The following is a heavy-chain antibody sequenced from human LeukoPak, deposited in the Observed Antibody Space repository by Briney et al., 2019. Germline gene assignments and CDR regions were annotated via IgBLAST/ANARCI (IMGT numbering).Heavy chain of an antibody. Sequence: SETLSLTCTVSGGSISSGSYYWGWIRQPPGKGLEWIGSIYYSGSTYYKPSLKSRVTISLDTSKNQFSLKLSSVTAADAAVYYCARAYSPPQWSPFDYWGQGTLVTVSS. CDR1: GGSISSGSYY. CDR2: IYYSGST. CDR3: ARAYSPPQWSPFDY. J-gene: IGHJ4*02. V-gene: IGHV4-39*07. D-gene: IGHD6-13*01.